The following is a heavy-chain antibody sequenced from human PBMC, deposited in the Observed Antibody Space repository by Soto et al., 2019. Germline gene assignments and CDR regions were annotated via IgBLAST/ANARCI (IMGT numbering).Heavy chain of an antibody. V-gene: IGHV1-69*13. D-gene: IGHD2-15*01. CDR3: AVYCSGGSCYPTRDALDI. J-gene: IGHJ3*02. CDR1: GGTFSSYA. Sequence: ASVKVSCKASGGTFSSYAISWVRQAPGQGLEWMGGIIPIFGTANYAQKFQGRVTITADESTSTAYMELSSLRSEDTAVYYCAVYCSGGSCYPTRDALDIWGQGTMVTVS. CDR2: IIPIFGTA.